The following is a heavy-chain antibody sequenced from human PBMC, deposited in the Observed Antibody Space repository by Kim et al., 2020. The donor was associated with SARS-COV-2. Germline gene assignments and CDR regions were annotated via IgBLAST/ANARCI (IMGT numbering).Heavy chain of an antibody. Sequence: APRKGLGWVSGINWNSGNIGYADSVKGRFTISRDNAKNSLYLQMNSLRAEDTALYYCAKSVAGITLDYWGQGTLVTVSS. V-gene: IGHV3-9*01. CDR2: INWNSGNI. CDR3: AKSVAGITLDY. D-gene: IGHD6-19*01. J-gene: IGHJ4*02.